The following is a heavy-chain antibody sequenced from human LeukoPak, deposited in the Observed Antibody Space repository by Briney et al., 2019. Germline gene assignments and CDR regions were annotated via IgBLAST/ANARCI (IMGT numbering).Heavy chain of an antibody. D-gene: IGHD6-19*01. CDR1: GFTVNRNY. J-gene: IGHJ4*02. CDR2: IYSGGVT. CDR3: ARGWLQPDS. V-gene: IGHV3-53*01. Sequence: PGGSLRLSCAASGFTVNRNYMSWVRQAPGKGLEWVSVIYSGGVTYYADSVKGRFTISRDNSKNTLYLQMNSLRADDTAVYFCARGWLQPDSWGQGTLVTVSS.